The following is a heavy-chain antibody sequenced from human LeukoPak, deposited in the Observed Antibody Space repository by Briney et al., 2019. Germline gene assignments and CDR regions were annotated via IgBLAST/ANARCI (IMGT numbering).Heavy chain of an antibody. CDR1: GGSISNYY. Sequence: SETLSLTCTVSGGSISNYYWSWIRQPPGKGLEWIGYIYYSGSTNYNPSLKSRVTISVDTSKNQFSLKLSSVTAADTAVYYCARDVARYCSGGSCYSDGIDYWGQGTLVTVSS. CDR2: IYYSGST. J-gene: IGHJ4*02. CDR3: ARDVARYCSGGSCYSDGIDY. D-gene: IGHD2-15*01. V-gene: IGHV4-59*12.